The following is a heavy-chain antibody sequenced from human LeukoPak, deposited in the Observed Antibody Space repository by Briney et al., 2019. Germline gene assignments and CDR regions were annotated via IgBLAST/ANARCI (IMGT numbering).Heavy chain of an antibody. CDR3: ARGAVAGRRGDAFDI. CDR2: IKQDGSEK. V-gene: IGHV3-7*01. J-gene: IGHJ3*02. D-gene: IGHD6-19*01. Sequence: GGSLRLSCAASGFTFSSYWMSWVRQAPGKGLEWVANIKQDGSEKYYVHSVKGRFTISRDNAKNSLYLQMNSLRAEDTAVYYCARGAVAGRRGDAFDIWGQGTMVTVSS. CDR1: GFTFSSYW.